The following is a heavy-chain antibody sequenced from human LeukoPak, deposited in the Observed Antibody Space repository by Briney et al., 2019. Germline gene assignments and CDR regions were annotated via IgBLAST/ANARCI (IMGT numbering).Heavy chain of an antibody. V-gene: IGHV3-23*01. Sequence: PGGSLRLSCAASGFTFSTYVMTWVRLAPGTGQLWLSALSGSGCSTFYAGSVKSRFNISRDNSNNTLYVKTNSLRAEDAAIYYCTKGRTSDYWGQGTLVTVSS. D-gene: IGHD3/OR15-3a*01. CDR1: GFTFSTYV. J-gene: IGHJ4*02. CDR3: TKGRTSDY. CDR2: LSGSGCST.